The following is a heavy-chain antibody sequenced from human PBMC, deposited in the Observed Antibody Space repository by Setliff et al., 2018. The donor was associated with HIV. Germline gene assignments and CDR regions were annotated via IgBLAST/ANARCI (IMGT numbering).Heavy chain of an antibody. V-gene: IGHV1-46*01. CDR1: GYTFTNSF. D-gene: IGHD3-10*01. J-gene: IGHJ4*02. CDR3: ARDFGGRWTFDY. Sequence: ASVKVSCKASGYTFTNSFMHWVRQAPGQGLEWMGIINPSDGATTYAGKFQGRVAMTAETSTNTVYMELSSLTSEDTAIYYCARDFGGRWTFDYWGQGTLVTVSS. CDR2: INPSDGAT.